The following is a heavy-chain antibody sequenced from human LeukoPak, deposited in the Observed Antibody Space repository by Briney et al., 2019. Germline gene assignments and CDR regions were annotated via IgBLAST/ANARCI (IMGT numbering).Heavy chain of an antibody. Sequence: ASVKVSCKASGYTFTGYYMHWVRQAPGQGLEWMGWINPNSGGTNYAQKFQGRVTMTRDTSTSTVYMELSSLRSEDTAVYYCARGPGMQQLVLDYWGQGTLVTVSS. D-gene: IGHD6-13*01. V-gene: IGHV1-2*02. CDR3: ARGPGMQQLVLDY. CDR1: GYTFTGYY. J-gene: IGHJ4*02. CDR2: INPNSGGT.